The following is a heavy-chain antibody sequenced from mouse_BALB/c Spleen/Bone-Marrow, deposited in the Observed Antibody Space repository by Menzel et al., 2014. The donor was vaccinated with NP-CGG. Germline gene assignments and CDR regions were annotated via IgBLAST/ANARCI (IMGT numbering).Heavy chain of an antibody. D-gene: IGHD1-1*01. J-gene: IGHJ3*01. Sequence: VQLKQSGPELEKPGVSVKISCKASGYSFTGYNMNWVKQSDGRSLEWIGNIDPYYGGTSYNQKFRGKATLTVDKSSSTAYMQLTSLTSEDSAVYYCARNHFGSNSLGYWGQGALVTVSA. CDR3: ARNHFGSNSLGY. CDR2: IDPYYGGT. V-gene: IGHV1S135*01. CDR1: GYSFTGYN.